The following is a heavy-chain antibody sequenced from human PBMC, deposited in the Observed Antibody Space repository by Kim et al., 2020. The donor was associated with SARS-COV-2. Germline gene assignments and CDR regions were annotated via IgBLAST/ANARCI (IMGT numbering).Heavy chain of an antibody. CDR3: ARLRAILTAHTRRGGRGASLPNNYGMDV. CDR2: IYYSGST. CDR1: GGSISSSSYY. Sequence: SETLSLTCTVSGGSISSSSYYWGWIRQPPGKGLEWIGSIYYSGSTYYNPSLKSRVTISVDTSKNQFSLKLSSVTAADTAVYYCARLRAILTAHTRRGGRGASLPNNYGMDVWGQGTTVTVSS. J-gene: IGHJ6*02. V-gene: IGHV4-39*01. D-gene: IGHD3-9*01.